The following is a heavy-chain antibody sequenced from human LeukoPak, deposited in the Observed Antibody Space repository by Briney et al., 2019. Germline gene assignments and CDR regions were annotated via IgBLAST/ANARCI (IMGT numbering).Heavy chain of an antibody. CDR1: GYSFTSYW. D-gene: IGHD6-13*01. V-gene: IGHV5-51*01. J-gene: IGHJ4*02. CDR2: IYPGDSDT. Sequence: GESLKISCKGSGYSFTSYWIGWVRQMPGKGLGWMGIIYPGDSDTRYSPSFQGQVTISADKSISTAYLQWSSLKASDTAMYYCARGGGAYSSSWYFGNYFDYWGQGTLVTVSS. CDR3: ARGGGAYSSSWYFGNYFDY.